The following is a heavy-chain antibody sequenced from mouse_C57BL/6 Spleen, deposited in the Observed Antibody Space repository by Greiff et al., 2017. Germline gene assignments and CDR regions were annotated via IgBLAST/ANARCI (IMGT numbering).Heavy chain of an antibody. D-gene: IGHD1-1*01. CDR1: GFTFSDYG. V-gene: IGHV5-17*01. CDR3: ARDYYDTFDY. J-gene: IGHJ2*01. Sequence: DVKLVESGGGLVKPGGSLKLSCAASGFTFSDYGMHWVRQAPEKGLEWVAYISSGSSTIYYADTVKGRFTISRDNAKNTLFLQMTSLRSEDTAMYYCARDYYDTFDYWGQGTTLTVSS. CDR2: ISSGSSTI.